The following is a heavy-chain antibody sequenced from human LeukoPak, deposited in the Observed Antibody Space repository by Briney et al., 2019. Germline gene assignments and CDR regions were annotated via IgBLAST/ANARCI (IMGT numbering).Heavy chain of an antibody. J-gene: IGHJ4*02. V-gene: IGHV3-30*04. Sequence: GGSLRLSCSASGFTFSSYAMHWVRQAPGKGLEWVAVISSDGSNKYYAHSVKGRFTISRDNSKNTLYLQMNSRRAEDTAVYYCARVFTHSQQLVSRGEYFDYWGQGTLVTVSS. CDR2: ISSDGSNK. CDR1: GFTFSSYA. D-gene: IGHD6-13*01. CDR3: ARVFTHSQQLVSRGEYFDY.